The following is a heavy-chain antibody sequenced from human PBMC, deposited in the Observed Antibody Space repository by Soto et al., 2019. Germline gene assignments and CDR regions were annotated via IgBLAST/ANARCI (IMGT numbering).Heavy chain of an antibody. CDR2: IYPGDSDT. D-gene: IGHD1-26*01. J-gene: IGHJ4*02. CDR1: GYSFTSYW. CDR3: ARQRLLYSGSYYGDFDY. Sequence: GESLKISCKGSGYSFTSYWIGWVRQMPGKGLEWMGIIYPGDSDTRYSPSFQGQVTISADKSISTAYLQWSSLKASDTAMYYCARQRLLYSGSYYGDFDYWGQGTLVTVSS. V-gene: IGHV5-51*01.